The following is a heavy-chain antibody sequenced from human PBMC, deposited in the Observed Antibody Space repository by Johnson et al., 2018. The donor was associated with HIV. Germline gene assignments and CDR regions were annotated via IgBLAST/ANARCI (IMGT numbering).Heavy chain of an antibody. CDR1: GFTFSSYW. V-gene: IGHV3-7*01. CDR2: IKQDGSEQ. CDR3: ARDIRWEPFPFDI. D-gene: IGHD1-26*01. Sequence: MQLVESGGGLVQPGGSLRLSCAASGFTFSSYWMSWVRQAPGKGLEWVANIKQDGSEQYYVDSVKGRFTISRDNAKNSLYLQMNSLRAEDTAVYYCARDIRWEPFPFDIWGQGTMVTVSS. J-gene: IGHJ3*02.